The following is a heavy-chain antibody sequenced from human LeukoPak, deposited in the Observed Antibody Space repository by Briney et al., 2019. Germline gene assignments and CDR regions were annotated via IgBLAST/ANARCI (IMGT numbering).Heavy chain of an antibody. Sequence: PSETLSLTCTVSGGSISSYYWSWIRQPAGKGLEWIGRIYTSGSTNYNPSLKSRVTMSVDTSKNQFSLKLSSVTAADTAAYYCARGPPYYYDSSGFDYWGQGTLVTVSS. CDR3: ARGPPYYYDSSGFDY. D-gene: IGHD3-22*01. J-gene: IGHJ4*02. CDR1: GGSISSYY. V-gene: IGHV4-4*07. CDR2: IYTSGST.